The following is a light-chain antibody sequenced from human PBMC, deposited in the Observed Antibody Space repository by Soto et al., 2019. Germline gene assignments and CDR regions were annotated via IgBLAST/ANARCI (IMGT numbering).Light chain of an antibody. CDR2: GVT. CDR3: SSYTSSTTLSVV. Sequence: QSALTQPASVSGSPGQSITISCTGTSXXXGGYNYVSWYQQHPGKAPKLMIYGVTNRPSGVSNRFSGSKSGNTASLTISGLQAEDEADYYCSSYTSSTTLSVVFGGGTKVTVL. V-gene: IGLV2-14*01. J-gene: IGLJ2*01. CDR1: SXXXGGYNY.